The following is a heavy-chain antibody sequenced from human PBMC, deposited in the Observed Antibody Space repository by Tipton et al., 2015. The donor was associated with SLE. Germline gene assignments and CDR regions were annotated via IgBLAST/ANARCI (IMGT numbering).Heavy chain of an antibody. CDR2: IYYSGST. CDR3: ARGMVTWRGAIVGVDV. D-gene: IGHD2-21*02. CDR1: GGSMSSSNYC. J-gene: IGHJ6*02. V-gene: IGHV4-39*07. Sequence: TLSLTCTVSGGSMSSSNYCWGWIRQPPGKGLEWIGSIYYSGSTDYNASLKSRVTISLDMSKNQFSLSLSPVTAADTAVYYCARGMVTWRGAIVGVDVWGQGTTVNVSS.